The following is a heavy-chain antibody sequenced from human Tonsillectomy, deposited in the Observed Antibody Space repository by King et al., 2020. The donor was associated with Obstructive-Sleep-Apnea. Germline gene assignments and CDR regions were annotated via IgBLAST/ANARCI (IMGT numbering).Heavy chain of an antibody. J-gene: IGHJ6*02. D-gene: IGHD3-10*01. CDR2: INHSGST. CDR3: ARGENVLLWFGELDGMDV. CDR1: GGSFSGYY. Sequence: VQLQQWGAGLLKPSETLSLTCAVYGGSFSGYYWSWIRQPPGKGLEWIGEINHSGSTNYNPSLKSRVTISVDTSKNQFSLKLSSVTAADTAVYYCARGENVLLWFGELDGMDVWGQGTTVTVSS. V-gene: IGHV4-34*01.